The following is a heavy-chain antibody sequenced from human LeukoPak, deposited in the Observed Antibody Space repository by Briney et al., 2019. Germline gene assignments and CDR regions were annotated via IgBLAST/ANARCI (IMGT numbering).Heavy chain of an antibody. CDR2: INPNSGGT. D-gene: IGHD1-7*01. CDR3: ARFSTGTGRGETDY. Sequence: GASVKVSCKASGYTFTGYHMHWVRQAPGQGLEWMGWINPNSGGTNYAQKFQGRVTMTRDTSISTAYMELSRLRSDDTAVYYCARFSTGTGRGETDYWGQGTLVTVSS. V-gene: IGHV1-2*02. J-gene: IGHJ4*02. CDR1: GYTFTGYH.